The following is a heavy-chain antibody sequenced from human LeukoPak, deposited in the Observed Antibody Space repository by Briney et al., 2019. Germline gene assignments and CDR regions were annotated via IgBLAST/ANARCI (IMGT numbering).Heavy chain of an antibody. CDR1: GFTFSSYA. D-gene: IGHD3-22*01. CDR3: AKGRYYYDSSDAFDI. Sequence: GGSLRLSCAASGFTFSSYAMSWVRQAPGKGLEWVSAISGSGGSTYYADSVKGRFAISRDNSKNTLFLQMNSLRAEDTAVYYCAKGRYYYDSSDAFDIWGQGTMVTVSS. J-gene: IGHJ3*02. V-gene: IGHV3-23*01. CDR2: ISGSGGST.